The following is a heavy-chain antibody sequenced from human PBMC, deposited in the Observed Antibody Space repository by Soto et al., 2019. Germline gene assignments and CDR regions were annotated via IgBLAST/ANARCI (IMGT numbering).Heavy chain of an antibody. D-gene: IGHD3-9*01. V-gene: IGHV5-51*01. CDR2: VYPGDSDT. J-gene: IGHJ4*02. CDR1: GYSFTTYW. Sequence: RGESLKLSCKASGYSFTTYWIDWVRQMPGKGLEWMGIVYPGDSDTRKNPSFEGQVTISADKSITTAYLQWNSLKGSDTAMYYCTRHAAFNDVLTGPDYWGQGTLVTVSS. CDR3: TRHAAFNDVLTGPDY.